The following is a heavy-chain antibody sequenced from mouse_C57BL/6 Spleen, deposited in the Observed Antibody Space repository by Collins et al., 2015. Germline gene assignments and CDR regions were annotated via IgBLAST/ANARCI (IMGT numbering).Heavy chain of an antibody. J-gene: IGHJ2*01. CDR2: IYPGDGDT. CDR1: GYTFTSYW. Sequence: QVQLQQSGAELARPGASVKLSCKASGYTFTSYWMQWVKQRPGQGLEWIGAIYPGDGDTRYTRKFKDKATLTADKSSSTAYMQLSSLASEDSAVYYCARAYRYDEGYFDYWGQGSTLTVSS. CDR3: ARAYRYDEGYFDY. V-gene: IGHV1-87*01. D-gene: IGHD2-14*01.